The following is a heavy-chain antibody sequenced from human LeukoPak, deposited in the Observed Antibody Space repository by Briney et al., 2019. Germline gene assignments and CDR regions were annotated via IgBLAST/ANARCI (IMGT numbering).Heavy chain of an antibody. J-gene: IGHJ6*03. CDR1: GFTFSSYW. CDR3: AAGIFHYYYMDV. V-gene: IGHV3-7*01. Sequence: PGGSLRLSCAASGFTFSSYWMSWVRQAPGKGLEWVANIKQDGSEKYYVDSVKGRFTSSRDNAKNSLYLQMNSLRAEDTAVYYCAAGIFHYYYMDVWGKGTTVTVSS. D-gene: IGHD6-13*01. CDR2: IKQDGSEK.